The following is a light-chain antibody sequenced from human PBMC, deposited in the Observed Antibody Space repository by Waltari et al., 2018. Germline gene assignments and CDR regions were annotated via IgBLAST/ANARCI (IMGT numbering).Light chain of an antibody. CDR1: QSVNWY. Sequence: EIVLTQSPATLSLSPGERATLSCRASQSVNWYLAWYQQRPGQAPRLLIYDTSNRATGIPARFSGSGSDTDFTLTISSLEPEDSAVYYCQQRRNWPLTFGGGTKVEIK. V-gene: IGKV3-11*01. J-gene: IGKJ4*01. CDR2: DTS. CDR3: QQRRNWPLT.